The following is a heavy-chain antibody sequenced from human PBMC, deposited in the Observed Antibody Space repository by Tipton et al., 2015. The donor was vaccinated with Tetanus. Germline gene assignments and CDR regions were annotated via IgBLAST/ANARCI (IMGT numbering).Heavy chain of an antibody. J-gene: IGHJ4*02. CDR3: ARAHCSDGVCNFDF. CDR2: IYPCDSDT. CDR1: GYIFTNYW. V-gene: IGHV5-51*01. Sequence: QLVQSGGEVKKPGESLKISCKGSGYIFTNYWIGWVRQKPGKGLEWMGIIYPCDSDTRYSPSFQGQVTISVDKSLNTAYLQWSSLKASDTSMFYCARAHCSDGVCNFDFWGQGALDTVAS. D-gene: IGHD2-15*01.